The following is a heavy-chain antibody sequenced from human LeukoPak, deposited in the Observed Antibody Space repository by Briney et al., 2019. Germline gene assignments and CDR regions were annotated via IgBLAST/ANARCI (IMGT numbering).Heavy chain of an antibody. J-gene: IGHJ3*02. CDR1: GFTFSSFG. CDR2: VSFDGTTK. Sequence: GGSLRLSCAASGFTFSSFGMHCVRQAPGKGLEWVAVVSFDGTTKYYADSVKGRFTISRDNSKNTVYLQMNSLRAEDTAVYYCARTSSSWPRYAFDIWGQGTMVTVSS. V-gene: IGHV3-30*03. CDR3: ARTSSSWPRYAFDI. D-gene: IGHD6-13*01.